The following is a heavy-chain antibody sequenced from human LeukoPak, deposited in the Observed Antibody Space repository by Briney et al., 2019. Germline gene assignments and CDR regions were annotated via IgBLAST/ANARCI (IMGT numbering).Heavy chain of an antibody. Sequence: ASVTVSCKASGYTFTGYYMHWVRQAPGQGLEWMGWINPNSGGTNYAQKFQGRVTMTRDTSISTAYMELSRLRSDDTAVYYCARGRYDFWSGLKYFDYWGQGTLVTVSS. CDR2: INPNSGGT. V-gene: IGHV1-2*02. J-gene: IGHJ4*02. D-gene: IGHD3-3*01. CDR3: ARGRYDFWSGLKYFDY. CDR1: GYTFTGYY.